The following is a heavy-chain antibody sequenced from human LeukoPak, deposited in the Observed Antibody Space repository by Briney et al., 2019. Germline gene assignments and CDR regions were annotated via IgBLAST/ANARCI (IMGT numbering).Heavy chain of an antibody. D-gene: IGHD1-26*01. CDR2: IWYDGSNK. Sequence: GGSLRLSCAASGFTFSTYGMHWVRQAPGNGLEWVAVIWYDGSNKYHADSVKGRFAISRDNSKNTLYLQMNSLRAEDTAVYYCAKGDSGSYGALDIWGQGTMVTVSS. CDR3: AKGDSGSYGALDI. V-gene: IGHV3-33*06. CDR1: GFTFSTYG. J-gene: IGHJ3*02.